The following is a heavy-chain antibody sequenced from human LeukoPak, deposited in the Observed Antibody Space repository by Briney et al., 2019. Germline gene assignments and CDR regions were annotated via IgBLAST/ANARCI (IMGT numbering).Heavy chain of an antibody. CDR1: GYTFTGYY. CDR3: ARDAGGWYYYYYMDV. V-gene: IGHV1-2*06. J-gene: IGHJ6*03. Sequence: ASVKVSCKASGYTFTGYYMHWVRQAPGQGLEWMGRINPNSSGTNYAQKFQGRVTMTRDTSISTAYMELSRLRSDDTAVYYCARDAGGWYYYYYMDVWGKGTTVTVSS. D-gene: IGHD6-19*01. CDR2: INPNSSGT.